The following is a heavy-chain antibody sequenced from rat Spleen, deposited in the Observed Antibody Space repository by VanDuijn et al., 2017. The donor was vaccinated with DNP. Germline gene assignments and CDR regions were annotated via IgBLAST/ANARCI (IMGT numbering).Heavy chain of an antibody. CDR2: ISSGGNT. V-gene: IGHV2S12*01. Sequence: QVQLKESGPGLVQPSQTLSLTCTVSGFSLTTNGVSWVRQPPGKGLEWIAAISSGGNTYYNSALKSRLSISRDTSNSQVFLKMNSLQTEDIATYYCASSVRGRGYFDYWGQGVMVTVSS. CDR3: ASSVRGRGYFDY. J-gene: IGHJ2*01. D-gene: IGHD4-3*01. CDR1: GFSLTTNG.